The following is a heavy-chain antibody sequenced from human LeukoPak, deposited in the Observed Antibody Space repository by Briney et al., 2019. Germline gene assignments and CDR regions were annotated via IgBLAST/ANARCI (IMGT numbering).Heavy chain of an antibody. Sequence: ASVKVSCKASGYTFTSYAMNWVRQAPGQGLEWMGWINTNTGNPTYAQGFTGRFVFSLDTSVSTAYLQISSLKAEDTAVYYCATNLGYCSGGSCYVVHYAFDIWGQGTMVTVSS. CDR2: INTNTGNP. CDR3: ATNLGYCSGGSCYVVHYAFDI. J-gene: IGHJ3*02. D-gene: IGHD2-15*01. CDR1: GYTFTSYA. V-gene: IGHV7-4-1*02.